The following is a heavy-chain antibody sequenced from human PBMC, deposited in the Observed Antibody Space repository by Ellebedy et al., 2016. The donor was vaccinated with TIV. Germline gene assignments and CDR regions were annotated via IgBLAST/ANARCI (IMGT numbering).Heavy chain of an antibody. J-gene: IGHJ6*03. CDR3: ARGLKYCTSTSCYLTGYYYMDV. Sequence: SETLSLXXAVYGGSFSGYYWSWIRQPAGKGLEWIGEINHSGSTNYNPSLKSRVTISVDTSKNQFSLKLSSVTAADTAVYYCARGLKYCTSTSCYLTGYYYMDVWGEGTTVTVSS. CDR1: GGSFSGYY. V-gene: IGHV4-34*01. CDR2: INHSGST. D-gene: IGHD2-2*01.